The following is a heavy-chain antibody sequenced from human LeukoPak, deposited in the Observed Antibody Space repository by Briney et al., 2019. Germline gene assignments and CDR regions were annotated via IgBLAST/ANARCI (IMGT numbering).Heavy chain of an antibody. CDR2: ISYDGSNK. V-gene: IGHV3-30*01. D-gene: IGHD5-18*01. J-gene: IGHJ4*02. CDR3: ARDLHRQADTADESDY. Sequence: PGGSLRLSCAASGFTFSSYAMHWVRQAPGKGLEWVAVISYDGSNKYYADSVKGRFAISRDNSKNTLYLQMNSLRAEDTAVYYCARDLHRQADTADESDYWGQGTLVTVSS. CDR1: GFTFSSYA.